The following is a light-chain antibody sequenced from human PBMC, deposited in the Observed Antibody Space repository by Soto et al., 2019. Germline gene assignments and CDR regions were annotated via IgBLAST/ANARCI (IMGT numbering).Light chain of an antibody. Sequence: QSALPQPPSASGSPGQSVTISCTGTSSDVGGYNYVSWYQQQPGKAPKLMIYEVSKRPSGVPDRFSGSKSGNTASLTVSGLQAEDEADYYCSSYAGSNNYVFGTGTKLTVL. V-gene: IGLV2-8*01. CDR3: SSYAGSNNYV. CDR1: SSDVGGYNY. J-gene: IGLJ1*01. CDR2: EVS.